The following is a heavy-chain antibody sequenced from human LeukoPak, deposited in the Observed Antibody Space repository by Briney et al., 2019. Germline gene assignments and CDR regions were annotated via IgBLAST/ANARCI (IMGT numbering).Heavy chain of an antibody. CDR2: IRYDGSNK. CDR1: GFTFSSYG. J-gene: IGHJ4*02. V-gene: IGHV3-30*02. CDR3: AKARDIVVVPTAPTQPFDY. Sequence: GGSLRLSCAASGFTFSSYGMHWVRQAPGKGLEWVAFIRYDGSNKYYADSVKGRFTISRDNSKNTLYLQMNSLRAEDTAVYYCAKARDIVVVPTAPTQPFDYWGQGTLVTVSS. D-gene: IGHD2-2*01.